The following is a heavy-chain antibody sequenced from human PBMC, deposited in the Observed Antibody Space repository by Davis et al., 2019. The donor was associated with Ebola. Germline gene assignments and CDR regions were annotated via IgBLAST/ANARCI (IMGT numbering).Heavy chain of an antibody. J-gene: IGHJ4*02. CDR2: IYYSGST. CDR3: ARGRDCSGGSCYFSFDY. Sequence: MPSETLSLTCTVPGGSISSYYWSWIRQPPGKGLEWIGYIYYSGSTNYNPSLKSRVTISVDTSKNQFSLKLSSVTAADTAVYYCARGRDCSGGSCYFSFDYWGQGTLVTVSS. D-gene: IGHD2-15*01. CDR1: GGSISSYY. V-gene: IGHV4-59*01.